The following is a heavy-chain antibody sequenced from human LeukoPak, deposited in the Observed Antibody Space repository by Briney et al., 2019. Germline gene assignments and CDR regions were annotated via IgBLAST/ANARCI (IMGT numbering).Heavy chain of an antibody. CDR2: MNTNSCNT. V-gene: IGHV1-8*03. Sequence: GAPLKGSCKASGYTFTSYDINWVRQATGEGLEWRGWMNTNSCNTGYAQKFQGRVTITRNTSISTAYTELSSLRSEDTAVYYWATVATVTTPMDYYYYMDVWGKGATVTASS. D-gene: IGHD4-11*01. CDR1: GYTFTSYD. J-gene: IGHJ6*03. CDR3: ATVATVTTPMDYYYYMDV.